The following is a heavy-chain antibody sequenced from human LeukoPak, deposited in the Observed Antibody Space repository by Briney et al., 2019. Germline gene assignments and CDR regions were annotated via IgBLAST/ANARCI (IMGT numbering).Heavy chain of an antibody. CDR2: ISSSSSYI. CDR3: ARDLRSGEYYYYYTDV. Sequence: GGSLRLSCAASGFTFSSYSMNWVRQAPGKGLEWVSSISSSSSYIYYADSVKGRFTISRDNAKNSLYLQMNSLRAEDTAVYYCARDLRSGEYYYYYTDVWGKGTTVTISS. D-gene: IGHD1-26*01. J-gene: IGHJ6*03. V-gene: IGHV3-21*01. CDR1: GFTFSSYS.